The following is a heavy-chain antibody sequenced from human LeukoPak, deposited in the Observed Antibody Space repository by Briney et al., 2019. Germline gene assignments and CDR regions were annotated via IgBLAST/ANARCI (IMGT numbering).Heavy chain of an antibody. D-gene: IGHD3-10*01. J-gene: IGHJ4*02. CDR2: IYTSGST. CDR1: GGSFSGYY. V-gene: IGHV4-59*10. Sequence: SETLSLTCAVYGGSFSGYYWSWIRQPAGKGLEWIGRIYTSGSTNYNPSLKSRVTMSVDTSKNQFSLKLSSVTAADTAVYYCATGSYLSPFDYWGQGTLVTVSS. CDR3: ATGSYLSPFDY.